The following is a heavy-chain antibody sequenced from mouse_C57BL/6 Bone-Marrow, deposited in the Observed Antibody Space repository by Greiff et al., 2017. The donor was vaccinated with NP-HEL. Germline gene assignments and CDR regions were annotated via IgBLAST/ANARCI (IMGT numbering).Heavy chain of an antibody. J-gene: IGHJ1*03. CDR2: IDPNSGGT. CDR3: ARWDYYGSSYRYFDV. Sequence: QVHVKQPGAELVKPGASVKLSCKASGYTFTSYWMHWVKQRPGRGLEWIGRIDPNSGGTKYNEKFKSKATLTVDKPSSTAYMQLSSLTSEDSAVYYCARWDYYGSSYRYFDVWGTGTTVTVSS. D-gene: IGHD1-1*01. V-gene: IGHV1-72*01. CDR1: GYTFTSYW.